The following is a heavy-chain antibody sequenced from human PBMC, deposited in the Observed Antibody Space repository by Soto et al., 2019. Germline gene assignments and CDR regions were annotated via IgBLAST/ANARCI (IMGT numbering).Heavy chain of an antibody. D-gene: IGHD2-2*02. CDR1: GGTFSSSA. Sequence: QVQLVQSGAAVKKPGSSVKVSCRASGGTFSSSAICWVRQAPGQGLEWMGGIIPIFGPANYAQKFQGRVTLTADESTSTAYMELSSLRSEDTAVYYCARDTHTALDYWGQGTLVTVSS. CDR2: IIPIFGPA. J-gene: IGHJ4*02. V-gene: IGHV1-69*01. CDR3: ARDTHTALDY.